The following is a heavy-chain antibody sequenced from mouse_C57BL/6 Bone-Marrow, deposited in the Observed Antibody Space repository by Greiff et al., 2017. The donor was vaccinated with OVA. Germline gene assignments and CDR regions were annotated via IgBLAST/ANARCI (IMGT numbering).Heavy chain of an antibody. V-gene: IGHV5-17*01. CDR3: ARVNWDGAY. Sequence: EVQLVESGGGLVKPGGSLKLSCAASGFTFSDYGMHWVRQAPEKGLEWVAYISSGSSTIYYADTVKGRFTISRDNAKNTLFLQMTSLRSEDTAMYYCARVNWDGAYWGQGTLVTVAA. CDR2: ISSGSSTI. J-gene: IGHJ3*01. CDR1: GFTFSDYG. D-gene: IGHD4-1*01.